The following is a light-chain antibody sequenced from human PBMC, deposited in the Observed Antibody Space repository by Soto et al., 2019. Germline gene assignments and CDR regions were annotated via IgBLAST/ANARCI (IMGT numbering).Light chain of an antibody. CDR1: TSDVGTYKF. Sequence: QSALTQPASVSGSPGQSITISCTGTTSDVGTYKFVSWYQQHPGIAPKLMIYEVSERPSGVSNRFSGSKSGNTASLTISGLQAEDEADYYCCSHAGSHVIFGGGTKDTVL. J-gene: IGLJ2*01. V-gene: IGLV2-23*02. CDR3: CSHAGSHVI. CDR2: EVS.